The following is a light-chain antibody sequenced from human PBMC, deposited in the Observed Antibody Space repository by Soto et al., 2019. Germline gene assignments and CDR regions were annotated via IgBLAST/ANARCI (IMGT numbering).Light chain of an antibody. V-gene: IGLV3-9*01. CDR1: NIGSKN. CDR2: RDI. Sequence: SYELTQPLSVSVALGQTARITCGGNNIGSKNVHWYQQNPGQAPVLVIYRDINRPSGIPERFSGSNSGNTATLTISRAQAGDEADYYCQVWDSSTVVFGGGTQLTVL. J-gene: IGLJ2*01. CDR3: QVWDSSTVV.